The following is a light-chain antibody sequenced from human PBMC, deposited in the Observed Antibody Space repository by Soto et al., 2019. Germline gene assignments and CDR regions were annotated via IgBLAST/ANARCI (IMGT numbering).Light chain of an antibody. Sequence: MVMTQSLATMSVSPGARATLSCRASESVGSNLAWYQQKPGQAPRLLIHGASKRATGIPARFSGSGSGTEFTLTISSLEPEDFAVYYCQQGGNRPPRPLGQGTKADIK. CDR1: ESVGSN. CDR2: GAS. V-gene: IGKV3-15*01. J-gene: IGKJ1*01. CDR3: QQGGNRPPRP.